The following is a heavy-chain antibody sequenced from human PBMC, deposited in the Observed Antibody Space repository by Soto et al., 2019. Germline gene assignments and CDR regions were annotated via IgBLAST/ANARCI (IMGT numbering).Heavy chain of an antibody. CDR2: IIPIFGTS. CDR3: ATAKRILWFRAAPHYYHGMDV. Sequence: QVQLVQSGAEVKKPGSSVNVSCKASGGNFSRHALSWVRQAPGQGLEWLGGIIPIFGTSNLAQRYQDRVKISVDAPTNTADMEMRSLRPDCTAVYYCATAKRILWFRAAPHYYHGMDVWGHGTTVTVSS. CDR1: GGNFSRHA. D-gene: IGHD3-10*01. V-gene: IGHV1-69*12. J-gene: IGHJ6*02.